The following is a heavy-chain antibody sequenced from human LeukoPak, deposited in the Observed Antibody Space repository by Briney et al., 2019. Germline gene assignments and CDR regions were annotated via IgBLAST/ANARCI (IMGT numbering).Heavy chain of an antibody. Sequence: GASVKVSCKASGGTFSNYAINWVRQAPGHGLEWMGGIIPIFGTANYAQKFQGRVTITADKSTSTVYMELNSLKSEDTAVYYCAKDPSRRQMDVWGQGTTVTVSS. V-gene: IGHV1-69*06. CDR3: AKDPSRRQMDV. D-gene: IGHD2-2*01. CDR2: IIPIFGTA. CDR1: GGTFSNYA. J-gene: IGHJ6*02.